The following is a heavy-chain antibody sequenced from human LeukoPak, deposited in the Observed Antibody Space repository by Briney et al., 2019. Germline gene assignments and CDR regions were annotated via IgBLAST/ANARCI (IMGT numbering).Heavy chain of an antibody. CDR3: ARGRGDSGWWIPYFFDY. CDR2: INEDGSKK. V-gene: IGHV3-7*01. D-gene: IGHD6-19*01. Sequence: PGGSLRLSCAASGFTLSYFWMTWVRQAPGKGLEWVANINEDGSKKYYVDSVKGRFTISRDNAKNSLYLQMNSLRVEDTAVYYCARGRGDSGWWIPYFFDYWGQGNLITVSS. CDR1: GFTLSYFW. J-gene: IGHJ4*02.